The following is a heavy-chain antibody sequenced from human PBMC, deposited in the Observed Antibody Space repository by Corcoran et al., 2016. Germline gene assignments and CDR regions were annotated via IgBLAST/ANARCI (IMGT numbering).Heavy chain of an antibody. V-gene: IGHV5-51*01. CDR1: GYSFTNYW. J-gene: IGHJ6*02. Sequence: EVQLVQSGAEVKKPGESLKISCKGSGYSFTNYWIGWVRQMPGKGREWMGIIFPRDSDTTFSPSFQGQVTVTAVKSISTAYLQWSSLKASDTAIYYCARHYGDFYAMDVWGQGTTVTVSS. CDR2: IFPRDSDT. D-gene: IGHD4-17*01. CDR3: ARHYGDFYAMDV.